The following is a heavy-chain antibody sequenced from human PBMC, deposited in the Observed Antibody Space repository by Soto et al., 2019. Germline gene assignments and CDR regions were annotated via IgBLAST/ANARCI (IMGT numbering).Heavy chain of an antibody. D-gene: IGHD5-18*01. CDR1: GDSISSNTNY. CDR2: ISYNGTT. J-gene: IGHJ5*02. V-gene: IGHV4-30-4*01. Sequence: SETLSLTCTVSGDSISSNTNYWSWIRQPPGEGQEWIGFISYNGTTSYSPSLKSRVAISLDTSKNQFSLSLSSVTATDTAVYYCARGRGYSYGLDPWGQGTLVTVS. CDR3: ARGRGYSYGLDP.